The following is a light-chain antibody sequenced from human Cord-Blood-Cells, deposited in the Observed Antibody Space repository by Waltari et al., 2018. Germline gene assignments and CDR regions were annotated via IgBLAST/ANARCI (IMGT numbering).Light chain of an antibody. CDR2: GKN. Sequence: SSELTQDPAVSVALGLTVRITCQGDSLRSYYAIWYQQKPAQAPVLVIYGKNNRPSGIPDRFSGSSSGNTASLTITGAQAEDEADYYCNSRDSSGNHLVFGGGTKLTVL. CDR3: NSRDSSGNHLV. V-gene: IGLV3-19*01. CDR1: SLRSYY. J-gene: IGLJ3*02.